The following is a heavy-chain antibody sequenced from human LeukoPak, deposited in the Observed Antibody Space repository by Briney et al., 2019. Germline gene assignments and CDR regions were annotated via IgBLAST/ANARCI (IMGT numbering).Heavy chain of an antibody. CDR2: ISSSGSTI. V-gene: IGHV3-11*01. D-gene: IGHD6-19*01. J-gene: IGHJ5*02. CDR1: GFTFSDYY. Sequence: GGSLRLSCAASGFTFSDYYMSWIRQAPGKGLEWVSYISSSGSTIYYADSVKGRFTISRDNAKNSLYLQMNSLRAEDTAVYYCARVVPRTRRLYLSGWHWFDPWGQGTLVTVSS. CDR3: ARVVPRTRRLYLSGWHWFDP.